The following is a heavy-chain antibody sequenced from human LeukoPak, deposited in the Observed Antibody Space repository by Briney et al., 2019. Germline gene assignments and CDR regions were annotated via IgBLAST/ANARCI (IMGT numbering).Heavy chain of an antibody. V-gene: IGHV4-59*01. Sequence: SSETLSLTCTVSGGSISGYYWSWIRQPPGKGLEWIGYIYYSGSTNYNPSLKSRVTISVDTSKNQFSLNLSSVTAADTAVYYCARLPGGYWGQGTLVTVSS. CDR2: IYYSGST. J-gene: IGHJ4*02. CDR3: ARLPGGY. CDR1: GGSISGYY. D-gene: IGHD1-26*01.